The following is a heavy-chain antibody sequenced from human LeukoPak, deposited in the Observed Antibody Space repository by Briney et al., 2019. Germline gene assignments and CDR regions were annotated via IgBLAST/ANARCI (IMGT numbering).Heavy chain of an antibody. J-gene: IGHJ5*02. CDR2: VIPLPNIP. Sequence: SVKVSCKASGDSLTTYAINWVRQAPGQGLEWMGRVIPLPNIPHYAQKFQDRVTITAETSSNTSYLELRSLTSDDTAVYYCARAPHYSASSGYNWFHPWGQGSLVTVSS. V-gene: IGHV1-69*04. CDR1: GDSLTTYA. D-gene: IGHD3-22*01. CDR3: ARAPHYSASSGYNWFHP.